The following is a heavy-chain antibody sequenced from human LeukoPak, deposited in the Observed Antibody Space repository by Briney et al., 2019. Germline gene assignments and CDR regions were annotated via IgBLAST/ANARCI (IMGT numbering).Heavy chain of an antibody. Sequence: SQTLSLTRTISGGSISRYGWSWIRQPPRKGLERIGNIDYSRDTNYNPSLRSRVTILVDKSRNLFSLKLNSVTAADTAVYYCARNGPHYYDKSGYLDSWGQGTLVTVSS. V-gene: IGHV4-59*03. J-gene: IGHJ4*02. CDR3: ARNGPHYYDKSGYLDS. D-gene: IGHD3-22*01. CDR1: GGSISRYG. CDR2: IDYSRDT.